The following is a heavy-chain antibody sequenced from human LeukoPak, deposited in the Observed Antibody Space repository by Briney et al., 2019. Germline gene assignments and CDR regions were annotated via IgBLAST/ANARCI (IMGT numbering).Heavy chain of an antibody. CDR2: INPNSGGT. Sequence: ASVKVSCKASGYTFTGCYMHWVRQAPGQGLEWMGWINPNSGGTNYAQKFQGRVTMTTDTSTSTAYMELRSLRSDDTAVYYCARGQLRFLDYWGQGTLVTVSS. J-gene: IGHJ4*02. V-gene: IGHV1-2*02. CDR1: GYTFTGCY. D-gene: IGHD3-3*01. CDR3: ARGQLRFLDY.